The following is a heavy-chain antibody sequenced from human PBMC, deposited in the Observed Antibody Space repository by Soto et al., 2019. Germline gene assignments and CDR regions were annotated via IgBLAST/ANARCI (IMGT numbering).Heavy chain of an antibody. V-gene: IGHV4-39*01. CDR2: IYYSGST. Sequence: SETLSLTCTVSGGSISSSIYYWGWIRQPPGKGLEWIGSIYYSGSTYHNPSLKSRVSISVDTSKNQFSLKLSSVTAADTAVYYCARVGAASSWSFDYWGQGTLVTVSS. CDR3: ARVGAASSWSFDY. D-gene: IGHD6-13*01. CDR1: GGSISSSIYY. J-gene: IGHJ4*02.